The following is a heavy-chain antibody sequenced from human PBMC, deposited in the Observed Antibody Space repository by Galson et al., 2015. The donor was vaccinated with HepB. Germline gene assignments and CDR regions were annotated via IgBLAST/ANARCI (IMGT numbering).Heavy chain of an antibody. D-gene: IGHD2-2*01. CDR2: LYWNDDK. CDR3: AHRCSSTSCQRGNWFDS. Sequence: PALVKPTQTLTLTCTFSGSSLSTSGVGVGWIRQPPGKALEWLALLYWNDDKRYSPSLESGLTLTTDTSKNQVVLTVTNMDPADTATYYCAHRCSSTSCQRGNWFDSWGQGTLVTVSS. V-gene: IGHV2-5*01. J-gene: IGHJ5*01. CDR1: GSSLSTSGVG.